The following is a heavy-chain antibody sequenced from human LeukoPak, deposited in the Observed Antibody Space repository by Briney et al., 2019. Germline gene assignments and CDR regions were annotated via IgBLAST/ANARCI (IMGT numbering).Heavy chain of an antibody. D-gene: IGHD4-17*01. CDR3: ARGGGDYGDSRHFDY. CDR1: GYTFTSYG. CDR2: ISAYNGNT. J-gene: IGHJ4*02. V-gene: IGHV1-18*01. Sequence: ASVKVSCKASGYTFTSYGISWVRQAPGQGLEWMGWISAYNGNTSYAQKLQGRVTMTTDTSTSTAYMELRSLRSDDTAAYYRARGGGDYGDSRHFDYWGQGTLVTVSS.